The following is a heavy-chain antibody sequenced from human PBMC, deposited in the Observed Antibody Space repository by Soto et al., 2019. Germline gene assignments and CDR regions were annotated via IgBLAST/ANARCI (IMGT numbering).Heavy chain of an antibody. CDR3: ARGVVGATHSYYFDY. D-gene: IGHD1-26*01. V-gene: IGHV4-38-2*01. CDR1: GYSISSGYY. Sequence: ASETLSLTCAVSGYSISSGYYWGWIRQPPGKGLEWIGSIYHSGSTYYNPPLKSRVTISVDTSKNQFSLKLSSVTAADTAVYYCARGVVGATHSYYFDYWGQGTLVTVSS. CDR2: IYHSGST. J-gene: IGHJ4*02.